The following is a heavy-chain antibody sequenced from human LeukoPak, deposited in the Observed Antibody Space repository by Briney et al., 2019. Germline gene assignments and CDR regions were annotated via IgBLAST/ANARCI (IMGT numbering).Heavy chain of an antibody. D-gene: IGHD6-19*01. CDR3: ARNSAGFFDY. J-gene: IGHJ4*02. CDR1: GGSISSSSYY. Sequence: SETLSLTCTVSGGSISSSSYYWGWIRQPPGKGLEWIGSIYYSGTTYYNPSLKSRVTISVDTSKNQFSLKLSSVTAADTAVYYCARNSAGFFDYWGQGSLVAVSS. CDR2: IYYSGTT. V-gene: IGHV4-39*01.